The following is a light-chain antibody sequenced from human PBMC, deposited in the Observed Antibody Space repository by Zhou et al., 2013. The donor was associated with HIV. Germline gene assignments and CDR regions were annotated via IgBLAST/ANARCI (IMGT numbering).Light chain of an antibody. J-gene: IGKJ4*01. CDR3: QQRSDWPPT. V-gene: IGKV3-11*01. Sequence: EIVMTQSPATLSVSPGERATLSCRASQSVSSNLAWYQQKPGQAPRLLIYDASKRATGIPARFSGSGSGTDFTLTISSLEPEDFAVYYCQQRSDWPPTFGGGARVDIK. CDR2: DAS. CDR1: QSVSSN.